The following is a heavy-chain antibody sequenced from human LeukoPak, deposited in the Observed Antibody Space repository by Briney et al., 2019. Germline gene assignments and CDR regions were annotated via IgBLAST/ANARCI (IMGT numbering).Heavy chain of an antibody. CDR3: ARSLGDHDAFDI. CDR2: ISSSSNYI. CDR1: GFTFSSYS. D-gene: IGHD3-16*01. Sequence: GGSLRLSCAASGFTFSSYSVNWVRQAPGKGLEWVSSISSSSNYIYYADSVKGRFTISRDNAKNSLYLQMNSLRAEDTAVYYCARSLGDHDAFDIWGQGTMVTVSS. V-gene: IGHV3-21*01. J-gene: IGHJ3*02.